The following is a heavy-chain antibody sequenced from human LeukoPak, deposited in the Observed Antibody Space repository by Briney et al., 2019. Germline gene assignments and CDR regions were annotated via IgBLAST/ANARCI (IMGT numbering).Heavy chain of an antibody. Sequence: GGSLRLSCAASGFTFSNYWMTWVRQAPGKGLEWVANIKQDEIEQYNVDSVKGRFTISRDNARNSVYLQMNSLRAEDSAVYYCARSPGTWGAPDYWGQGALVTVSS. J-gene: IGHJ4*02. D-gene: IGHD1-26*01. CDR2: IKQDEIEQ. CDR1: GFTFSNYW. V-gene: IGHV3-7*01. CDR3: ARSPGTWGAPDY.